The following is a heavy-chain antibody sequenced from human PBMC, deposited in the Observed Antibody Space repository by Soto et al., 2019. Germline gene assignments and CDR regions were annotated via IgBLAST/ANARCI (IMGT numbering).Heavy chain of an antibody. Sequence: QVQLVEAGGGVVQPGRSLRLSCAASGSTFSNYGMHWVRQAPGKGLEWVAVIWYDGNTNFYPDSVKGRFTISSDKSKNTLYLQMNSLRVEDMAVYYCATVDNYSGSGFWGQGTLVTVSS. D-gene: IGHD3-10*01. CDR3: ATVDNYSGSGF. CDR1: GSTFSNYG. J-gene: IGHJ4*02. CDR2: IWYDGNTN. V-gene: IGHV3-33*01.